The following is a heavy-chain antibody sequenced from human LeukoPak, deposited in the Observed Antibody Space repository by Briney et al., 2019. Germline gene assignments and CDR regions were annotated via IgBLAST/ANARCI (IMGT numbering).Heavy chain of an antibody. V-gene: IGHV4-59*01. CDR1: GGSISSYY. D-gene: IGHD3-3*01. CDR2: IYYSGST. J-gene: IGHJ4*02. CDR3: ARAHPGDAYYDFWSGYHRRIYYFDY. Sequence: SETLSLTCTVSGGSISSYYWSWIRQPPGKGLEWMGYIYYSGSTNYNPSLKSRVTISVDTSKNQFSLKLSSVTAADTAVYYCARAHPGDAYYDFWSGYHRRIYYFDYWGQGTLVTVSS.